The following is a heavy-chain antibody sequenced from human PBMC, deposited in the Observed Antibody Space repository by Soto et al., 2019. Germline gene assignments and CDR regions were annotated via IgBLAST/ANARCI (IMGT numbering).Heavy chain of an antibody. V-gene: IGHV3-23*01. CDR2: ISGRGSST. D-gene: IGHD3-9*01. CDR3: AKNFDILTGYYGEGYFDY. CDR1: GFTFSSYA. Sequence: EVQLLESGGGLVQPGGSLRLSCAASGFTFSSYAMSWVRQAPGKGLEWVSAISGRGSSTYYADSVKGRFTISRDNSKNTLYLQMNSLRAEDTAVYYCAKNFDILTGYYGEGYFDYWGQGTLVTVSS. J-gene: IGHJ4*02.